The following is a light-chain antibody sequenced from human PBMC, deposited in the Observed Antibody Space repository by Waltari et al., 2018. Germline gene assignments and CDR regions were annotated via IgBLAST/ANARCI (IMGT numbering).Light chain of an antibody. Sequence: QSAMTLPPSAYGSPGQSVTISCTGTSSDYVSWFQHHPGKAPKLTIYEVSKRPSGVPDRFSGSKSGNTASLTVSGLQADDEAHYYCSSYADNTLVFGGGTKLTVL. V-gene: IGLV2-8*01. CDR1: SSDY. J-gene: IGLJ3*02. CDR3: SSYADNTLV. CDR2: EVS.